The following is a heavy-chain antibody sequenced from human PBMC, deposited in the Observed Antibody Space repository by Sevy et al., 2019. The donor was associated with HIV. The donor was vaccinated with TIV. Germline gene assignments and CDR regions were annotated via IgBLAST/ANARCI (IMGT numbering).Heavy chain of an antibody. CDR3: ARYLRGDFAGGFDS. Sequence: SETLSLTCSVSGAPISSSSYYWGWIRQPPGKGLEWIGSIDYSGSTYYTPALKSRGTISGDASKNQFSLKLRSVTAADTAFYYCARYLRGDFAGGFDSWGQGALVTVSS. D-gene: IGHD4-17*01. V-gene: IGHV4-39*01. J-gene: IGHJ5*01. CDR1: GAPISSSSYY. CDR2: IDYSGST.